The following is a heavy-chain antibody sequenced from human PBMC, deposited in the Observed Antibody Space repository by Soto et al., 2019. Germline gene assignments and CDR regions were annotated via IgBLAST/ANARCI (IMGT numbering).Heavy chain of an antibody. D-gene: IGHD6-13*01. CDR2: IYYSGST. V-gene: IGHV4-59*08. J-gene: IGHJ5*02. CDR1: GGSISSYY. Sequence: SETLSLTCTVSGGSISSYYWSWIRQPPGKGLEWIGYIYYSGSTNYNPSLKSRVTISVDTSKNQFSLKLSSVTAADTAVYYCARHAILAAAGTPLPFDPRGQGTPVTVSS. CDR3: ARHAILAAAGTPLPFDP.